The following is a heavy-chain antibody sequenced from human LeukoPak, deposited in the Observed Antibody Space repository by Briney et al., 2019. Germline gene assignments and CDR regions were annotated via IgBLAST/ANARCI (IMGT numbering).Heavy chain of an antibody. D-gene: IGHD5-18*01. CDR3: ARQISGFTYGFAY. CDR1: GYSFPNYW. J-gene: IGHJ4*02. CDR2: IYPGDSDT. Sequence: GESLKISCKGSGYSFPNYWIAWARQMPGKGLEWMGIIYPGDSDTRYSPSFQGQVTISADKSISTAYLQWSSLKASDTAVFYCARQISGFTYGFAYWGQGTLVTVSS. V-gene: IGHV5-51*01.